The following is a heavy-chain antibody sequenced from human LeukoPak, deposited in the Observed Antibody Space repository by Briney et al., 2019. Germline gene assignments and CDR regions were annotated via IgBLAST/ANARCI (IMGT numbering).Heavy chain of an antibody. D-gene: IGHD3-22*01. CDR3: ARELRYDNSDSGAF. V-gene: IGHV4-59*01. CDR1: GDSISGSY. J-gene: IGHJ3*01. CDR2: IFYTGT. Sequence: SETLSLTCTVSGDSISGSYWSWIRQPPGKGLEWMGYIFYTGTNYNPSIKSRFIISEDTSKNQLYLKLFSVTAADAAVYYCARELRYDNSDSGAFWGQGTVVIVSS.